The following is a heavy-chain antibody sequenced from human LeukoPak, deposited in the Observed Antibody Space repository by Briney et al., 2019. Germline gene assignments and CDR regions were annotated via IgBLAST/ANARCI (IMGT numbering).Heavy chain of an antibody. V-gene: IGHV4-61*02. Sequence: SETPSLTCTVSGGSISSGSYYWTWIRQPAGKGLEWIGRIYTSGSTNYNPSLKSRVTISVDTSKNQFSLKLSSVTAADTAVYYCARDKFGILPYDCSGGSCSSGHYYYYYYMDVWGKGTTVTVSS. D-gene: IGHD2-15*01. J-gene: IGHJ6*03. CDR2: IYTSGST. CDR1: GGSISSGSYY. CDR3: ARDKFGILPYDCSGGSCSSGHYYYYYYMDV.